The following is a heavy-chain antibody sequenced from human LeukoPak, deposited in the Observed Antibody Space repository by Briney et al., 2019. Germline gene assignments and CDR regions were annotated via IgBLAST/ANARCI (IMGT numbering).Heavy chain of an antibody. CDR3: AADESYYDSSGYAN. J-gene: IGHJ4*02. Sequence: ASVKVSCKASGYIFTGYYMHWVRQAPGQGLEWMGWINPNSGDTNYAQKFQGRVTITRDMSTSTAYMELSSLRSEDTAVYYCAADESYYDSSGYANWGQGTLVTVSS. CDR2: INPNSGDT. D-gene: IGHD3-22*01. V-gene: IGHV1-2*02. CDR1: GYIFTGYY.